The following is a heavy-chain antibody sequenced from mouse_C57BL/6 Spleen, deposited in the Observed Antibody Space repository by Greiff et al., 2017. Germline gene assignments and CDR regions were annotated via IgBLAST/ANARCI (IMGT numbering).Heavy chain of an antibody. CDR1: GYSITSGYD. D-gene: IGHD2-4*01. CDR3: ARDDYEGNFDY. V-gene: IGHV3-1*01. Sequence: VQLKESGPGMVKPSQSLSLTCTVTGYSITSGYDWHWIRHFPGNKLEWMGYISYSGSTNYNPSLKSRISITHDTSKNHFFLKLNSVTTEDTATYYCARDDYEGNFDYWCQGTTRTVSS. J-gene: IGHJ2*01. CDR2: ISYSGST.